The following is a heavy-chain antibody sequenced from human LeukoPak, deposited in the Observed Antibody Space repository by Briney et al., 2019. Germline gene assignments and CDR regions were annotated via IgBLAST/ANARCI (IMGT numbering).Heavy chain of an antibody. V-gene: IGHV1-46*01. CDR1: GYTFTSYY. D-gene: IGHD4-23*01. CDR2: INPSGGST. CDR3: ARFPLRRYYFDY. J-gene: IGHJ4*02. Sequence: ASVEVSCKASGYTFTSYYMHWVRQAPGQGLEWMGIINPSGGSTSYAQKFQGRVTMTRDTSTSTVYMELSSLRSEDTAVYYCARFPLRRYYFDYWGQGTLVTVSS.